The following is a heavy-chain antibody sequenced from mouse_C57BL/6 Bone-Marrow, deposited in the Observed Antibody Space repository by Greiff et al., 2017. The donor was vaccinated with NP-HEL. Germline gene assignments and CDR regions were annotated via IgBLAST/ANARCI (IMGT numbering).Heavy chain of an antibody. J-gene: IGHJ3*01. D-gene: IGHD2-5*01. Sequence: DVQLQESEGGLVQPGSSMKLSCTASGFTFSDYYMAWVRQVPEKGLEWVANINYDGSSTYYLDSLKSRFIISRDNAKNILYLQMSSLKSEDTATYYCARGHYSNYAFAYWGQGTLVTVSA. V-gene: IGHV5-16*01. CDR3: ARGHYSNYAFAY. CDR1: GFTFSDYY. CDR2: INYDGSST.